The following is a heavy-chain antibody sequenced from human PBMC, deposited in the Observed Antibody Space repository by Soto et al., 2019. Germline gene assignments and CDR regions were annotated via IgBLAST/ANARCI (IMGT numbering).Heavy chain of an antibody. CDR3: ARPIGDPLSGTTAYYYYGMDV. D-gene: IGHD1-1*01. J-gene: IGHJ6*02. Sequence: PGESLKIDCKGSGYSFTSYWISWVRQMPGKGLEWMGRIDPSDSYTNYSPSFQGHVTISADKSISTAYLQWSSLKASDTAMYYCARPIGDPLSGTTAYYYYGMDVWGQGTTVT. CDR1: GYSFTSYW. CDR2: IDPSDSYT. V-gene: IGHV5-10-1*01.